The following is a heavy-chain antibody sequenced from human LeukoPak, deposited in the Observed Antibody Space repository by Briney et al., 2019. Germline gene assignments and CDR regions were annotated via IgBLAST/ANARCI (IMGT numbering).Heavy chain of an antibody. CDR2: IYYSGKT. J-gene: IGHJ4*02. V-gene: IGHV4-59*01. CDR3: ARDSSRRNGYNFDY. CDR1: GGSISSYY. D-gene: IGHD5-24*01. Sequence: PSETLSLTCTVSGGSISSYYWSWIRQPPGKGLEWIGYIYYSGKTNYNPSLKSRVTISVDTSKNQFSLKLSSVTAADTAVYYCARDSSRRNGYNFDYWGQGTLVTVSS.